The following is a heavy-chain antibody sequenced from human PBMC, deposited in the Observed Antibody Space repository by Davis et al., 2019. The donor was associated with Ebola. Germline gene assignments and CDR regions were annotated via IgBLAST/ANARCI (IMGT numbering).Heavy chain of an antibody. Sequence: PGGSLRPSCAASGFTFRGSAMHRVCQAPGKGLAWVGRIRSKANSYATAYAASVKGRFTISRDDSKNTAYLQMNSLKTEDTAVYYCTSSTVTTQYWGQGTLVTVSS. CDR3: TSSTVTTQY. D-gene: IGHD4-17*01. CDR2: IRSKANSYAT. CDR1: GFTFRGSA. V-gene: IGHV3-73*01. J-gene: IGHJ4*02.